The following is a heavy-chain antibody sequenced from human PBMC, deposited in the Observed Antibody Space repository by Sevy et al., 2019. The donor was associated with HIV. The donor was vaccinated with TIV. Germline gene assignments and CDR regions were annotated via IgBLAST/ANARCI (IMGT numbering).Heavy chain of an antibody. CDR2: FCFGGSKI. CDR3: AREGCTQPHDY. V-gene: IGHV3-23*01. Sequence: WGSLGLSCAASGFTFSIYTMSWVRQAPGKGLEWVSTFCFGGSKIYYADSVKGRFTISRDNSRNTVYLQMNSLRADDTAVYYCAREGCTQPHDYWGQGTLVTVSS. J-gene: IGHJ4*02. D-gene: IGHD2-8*01. CDR1: GFTFSIYT.